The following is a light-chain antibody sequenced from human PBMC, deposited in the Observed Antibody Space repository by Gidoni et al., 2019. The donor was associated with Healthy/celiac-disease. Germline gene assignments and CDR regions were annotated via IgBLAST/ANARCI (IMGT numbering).Light chain of an antibody. J-gene: IGKJ1*01. Sequence: DILITQSAAPLSLSPGERAILSCRASQSVSSNLAWYQKKPGQAPRLLIYGASNRATGIPARFSGSGSGTEFTLTISSLQSEDFAVYYCQQYNNWPPVTFGQGTKVEIK. CDR2: GAS. CDR3: QQYNNWPPVT. CDR1: QSVSSN. V-gene: IGKV3-15*01.